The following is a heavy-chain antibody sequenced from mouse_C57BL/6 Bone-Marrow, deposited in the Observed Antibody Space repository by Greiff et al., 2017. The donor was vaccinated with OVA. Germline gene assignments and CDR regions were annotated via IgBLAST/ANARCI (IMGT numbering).Heavy chain of an antibody. J-gene: IGHJ2*01. CDR3: ARAYYSNYYFDY. V-gene: IGHV1-7*01. CDR1: GYTFTSYW. CDR2: INPSSGYT. D-gene: IGHD2-5*01. Sequence: QVQLQQSGAELAKPGASVKLSCKASGYTFTSYWMHWVKQRPGQGLEWIGYINPSSGYTKYNQTFQDKATLTADKSSSTAYMQLSSLTYEDSAVYYCARAYYSNYYFDYWGQGTTLTVSS.